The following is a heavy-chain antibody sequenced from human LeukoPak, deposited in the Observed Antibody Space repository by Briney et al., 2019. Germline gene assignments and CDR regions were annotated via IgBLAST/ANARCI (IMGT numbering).Heavy chain of an antibody. CDR3: AYSSRLEPAYDY. D-gene: IGHD6-13*01. J-gene: IGHJ4*02. V-gene: IGHV3-21*01. CDR2: ISSSSSYI. Sequence: GSLRLSCAASGFTFSSYSMNWVRQAPGKGLEWVSSISSSSSYIYYADSVKGRFTISRDNAKNSLYLQMNSLRAEDTAVYYCAYSSRLEPAYDYWGQGTLVTVSS. CDR1: GFTFSSYS.